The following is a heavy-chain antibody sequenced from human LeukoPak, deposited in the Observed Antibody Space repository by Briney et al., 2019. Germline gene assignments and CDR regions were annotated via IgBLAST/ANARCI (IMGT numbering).Heavy chain of an antibody. V-gene: IGHV4-38-2*01. CDR2: IYHSGST. D-gene: IGHD3-22*01. Sequence: SETLSLTRSVSGYYISSGYFWGWIRQPPGKGLEWIGNIYHSGSTNYSPSLNSRVTISVDTSKNQFSLKLNSVTAADTAVYYCTRSPGYYDGSDYYDEYFQDWGQGTLVTVSS. J-gene: IGHJ1*01. CDR3: TRSPGYYDGSDYYDEYFQD. CDR1: GYYISSGYF.